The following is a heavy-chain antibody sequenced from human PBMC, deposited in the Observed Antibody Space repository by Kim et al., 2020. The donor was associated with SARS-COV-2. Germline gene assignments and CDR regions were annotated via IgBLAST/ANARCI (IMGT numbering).Heavy chain of an antibody. Sequence: SVKVSCKASGGTFSSYAISWVRQAPGQGLEWMGGIIPIFGTANYAQKFQGRVTITADESTSTAYMELSSLRSEDTAVYYCASGLVLGMATIWDFDYWGQGTLVTVSS. J-gene: IGHJ4*02. CDR3: ASGLVLGMATIWDFDY. CDR2: IIPIFGTA. CDR1: GGTFSSYA. D-gene: IGHD5-12*01. V-gene: IGHV1-69*13.